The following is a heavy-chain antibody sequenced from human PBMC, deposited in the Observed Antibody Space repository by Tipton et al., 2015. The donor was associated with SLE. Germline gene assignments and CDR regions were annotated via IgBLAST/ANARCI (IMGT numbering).Heavy chain of an antibody. Sequence: LRLSCTVYTGSFSSYYWSWIRQPPGKGLEWIGHIYYSGSTNYNPSLKSRVTISVDTSKNQFSLKLSSVTAADTAVYYCARQGGQWLDFDYWGQGTLVTVSS. D-gene: IGHD6-19*01. J-gene: IGHJ4*02. V-gene: IGHV4-59*08. CDR2: IYYSGST. CDR1: TGSFSSYY. CDR3: ARQGGQWLDFDY.